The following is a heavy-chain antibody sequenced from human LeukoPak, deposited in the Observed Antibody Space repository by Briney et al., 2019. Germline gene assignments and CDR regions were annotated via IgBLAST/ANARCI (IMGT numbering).Heavy chain of an antibody. Sequence: GGSLRLSCAASGFTFSSYGMHWVRQAPGKGLEWVAFIRYDGSNKYYGDSVKGRFIISRDNSKNTLYLQMNSLRVEDTAVYYCAKGIGSSWFLRFDYWGQGTLVTVSS. CDR3: AKGIGSSWFLRFDY. V-gene: IGHV3-30*02. D-gene: IGHD6-13*01. J-gene: IGHJ4*02. CDR1: GFTFSSYG. CDR2: IRYDGSNK.